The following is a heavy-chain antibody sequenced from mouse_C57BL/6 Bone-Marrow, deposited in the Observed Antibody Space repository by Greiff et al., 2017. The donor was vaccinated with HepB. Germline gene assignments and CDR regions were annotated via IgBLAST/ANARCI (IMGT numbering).Heavy chain of an antibody. J-gene: IGHJ3*01. D-gene: IGHD1-1*01. Sequence: DVQLVESGGDLVKPGGSLKLSCAASGFTFSSYGMSWVRQTPDKRLEWVATISSGGSYTYYPDSVKGRFTISRDNAKNTLYLQMSSLKSEDTAMYYCARRSSAWFAYWGQGTLVTVSA. V-gene: IGHV5-6*01. CDR1: GFTFSSYG. CDR2: ISSGGSYT. CDR3: ARRSSAWFAY.